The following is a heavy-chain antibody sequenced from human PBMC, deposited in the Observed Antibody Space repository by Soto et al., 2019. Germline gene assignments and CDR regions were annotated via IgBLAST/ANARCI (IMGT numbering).Heavy chain of an antibody. D-gene: IGHD2-2*01. CDR3: AKDPSDIVVVPADY. V-gene: IGHV3-23*01. CDR1: GFTFSSYG. CDR2: ISGSGGST. J-gene: IGHJ4*02. Sequence: GGSLRLSCAASGFTFSSYGMHWVRQAPGKGLEWVSPISGSGGSTYYADSVKGRFTISRDNSKNTLYLQMNSLRAEDTAVYYCAKDPSDIVVVPADYWGQGTLVTVSS.